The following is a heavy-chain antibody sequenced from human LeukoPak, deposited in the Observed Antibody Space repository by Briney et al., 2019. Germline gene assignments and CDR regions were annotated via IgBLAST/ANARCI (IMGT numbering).Heavy chain of an antibody. J-gene: IGHJ6*03. CDR2: IIPIFGTA. CDR1: GGTFSSYA. D-gene: IGHD3-10*01. Sequence: GASVKVSCKASGGTFSSYAISWVRQAPGQGLEWMGGIIPIFGTANYAQKFQGRVTITADESTSTAYMELSSLRSEDTAVYYCASGAGEFTMVRGAYYMDVWGKGTTVTVSS. CDR3: ASGAGEFTMVRGAYYMDV. V-gene: IGHV1-69*13.